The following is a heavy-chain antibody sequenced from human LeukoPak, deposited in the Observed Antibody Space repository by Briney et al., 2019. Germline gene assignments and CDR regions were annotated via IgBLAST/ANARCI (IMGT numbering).Heavy chain of an antibody. CDR2: INPNSGGT. CDR3: ARDTGGYYYYMDV. V-gene: IGHV1-2*02. CDR1: GYTFTGYY. Sequence: GASVKVSCKASGYTFTGYYMHWVRQAPGQGLEWMGWINPNSGGTNYAQKFQGRVTMTRDTSISTAYMELSRLRSDDTAVYYCARDTGGYYYYMDVWGKGTTVTVPS. J-gene: IGHJ6*03. D-gene: IGHD1-14*01.